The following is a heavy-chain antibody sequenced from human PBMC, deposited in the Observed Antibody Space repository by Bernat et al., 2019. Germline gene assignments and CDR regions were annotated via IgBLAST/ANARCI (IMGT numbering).Heavy chain of an antibody. CDR1: GGSFSGYY. J-gene: IGHJ4*02. CDR3: ARRPRDIWSGLDY. D-gene: IGHD3-3*01. Sequence: QVQLQQWGAGLLKPSETLSPTCAVYGGSFSGYYSSRLPQPPGKGLEWIGEINHSGSTDYNPSLKSRVTISVDTSKNQFSLTLSSVTAADAAVYYCARRPRDIWSGLDYWGQGTLVTVSS. V-gene: IGHV4-34*01. CDR2: INHSGST.